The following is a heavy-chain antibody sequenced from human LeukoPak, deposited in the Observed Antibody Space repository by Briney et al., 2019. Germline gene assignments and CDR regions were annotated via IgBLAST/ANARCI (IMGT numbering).Heavy chain of an antibody. CDR1: GFTFSSYA. V-gene: IGHV3-21*01. Sequence: PGGTLRLSCAASGFTFSSYAMTWIRQAPGEGLEWVSSISSSSGYIYYADSMKGRFTISRDNAKNSLYLQMNSLRAEDTAVYYCARDDGSLGTSFDYWGQGTLVTVSS. J-gene: IGHJ4*02. CDR3: ARDDGSLGTSFDY. D-gene: IGHD7-27*01. CDR2: ISSSSGYI.